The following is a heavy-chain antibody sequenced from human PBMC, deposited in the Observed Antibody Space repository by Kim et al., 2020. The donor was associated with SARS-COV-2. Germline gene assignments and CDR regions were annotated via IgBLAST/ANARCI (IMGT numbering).Heavy chain of an antibody. J-gene: IGHJ4*02. Sequence: GGSLRLSCAASGFTFSSYGMSWVRQAPEKGLEWVSSISGGSGSTYHADSVKGQFTISRDNSKNTLYLQMNSLSAEDTAVYYCAKRMTSGSYYFDYWGQG. CDR2: ISGGSGST. V-gene: IGHV3-23*01. CDR1: GFTFSSYG. CDR3: AKRMTSGSYYFDY. D-gene: IGHD1-26*01.